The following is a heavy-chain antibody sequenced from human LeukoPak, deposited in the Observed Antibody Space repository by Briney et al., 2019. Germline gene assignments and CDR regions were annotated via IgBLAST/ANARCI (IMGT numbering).Heavy chain of an antibody. CDR1: GFSFGNFW. J-gene: IGHJ4*02. V-gene: IGHV3-7*01. CDR3: ARDSPRGRFDS. Sequence: GGSLRLSCATSGFSFGNFWMGWVRQAPGKGLEWVANMNPDGSQRNYVGSVKGRFTISRDSANNSVYLQMNSLRAEDTAFYYCARDSPRGRFDSWGQGTLVTVSS. CDR2: MNPDGSQR.